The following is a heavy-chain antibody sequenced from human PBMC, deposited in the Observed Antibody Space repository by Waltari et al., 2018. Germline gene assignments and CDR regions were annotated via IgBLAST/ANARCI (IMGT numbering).Heavy chain of an antibody. Sequence: QVQLVQSGGEVKKPGASVKVSCQTSGYSFTTCGMNWVRQAPGQGLEWMGLSNPFNYEVYLSEKFQGRLTMTTDISTSTVYLEMSSFISDDTAVYYCAVNCCDSWSGDCYGMDVWGQGTTVTVSS. D-gene: IGHD3-3*01. CDR3: AVNCCDSWSGDCYGMDV. V-gene: IGHV1-18*01. CDR2: SNPFNYEV. CDR1: GYSFTTCG. J-gene: IGHJ6*02.